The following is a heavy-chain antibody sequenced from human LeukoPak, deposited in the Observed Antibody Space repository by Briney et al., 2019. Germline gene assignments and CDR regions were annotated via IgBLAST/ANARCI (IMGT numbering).Heavy chain of an antibody. CDR3: ARVWELHERDGY. J-gene: IGHJ4*02. CDR1: GYTFTGYY. V-gene: IGHV1-2*02. D-gene: IGHD1-26*01. Sequence: ASVKVSCKASGYTFTGYYMHWVRQAPGQGLEWMGWINPNSGGTNYAQKFQGRVTMTRDTSISTAYMELSRLRSDDTAVYYCARVWELHERDGYWGQGTLVTVSS. CDR2: INPNSGGT.